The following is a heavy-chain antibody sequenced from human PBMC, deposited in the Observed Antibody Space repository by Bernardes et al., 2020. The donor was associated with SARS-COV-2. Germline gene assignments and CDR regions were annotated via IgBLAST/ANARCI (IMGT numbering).Heavy chain of an antibody. D-gene: IGHD6-13*01. V-gene: IGHV1-2*02. CDR3: ARTRTTIATTGIPVDY. CDR2: INPNTGGT. Sequence: ASVKVSCKASGYTFTDYFIHWVRQAPGQRLEWMGWINPNTGGTNYVQKFQGRVTMTRDTSITTAYMELSWLGSDDTAIYYCARTRTTIATTGIPVDYWGQGTRVPVSS. J-gene: IGHJ4*02. CDR1: GYTFTDYF.